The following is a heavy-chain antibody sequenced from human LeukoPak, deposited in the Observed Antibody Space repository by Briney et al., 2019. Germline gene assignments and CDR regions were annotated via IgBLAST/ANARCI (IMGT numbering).Heavy chain of an antibody. CDR1: GGSFSGYY. Sequence: SETLSLTCAVYGGSFSGYYWSWIRQPPGKGLEWIGEINHSGSTNYNPSLKSRVTISVDTSKSQFSLKLSSVTAADTAVYYCASRYTRTPPHYYYYYMDVWGKGTTVTVSS. D-gene: IGHD2-2*01. J-gene: IGHJ6*03. CDR2: INHSGST. V-gene: IGHV4-34*01. CDR3: ASRYTRTPPHYYYYYMDV.